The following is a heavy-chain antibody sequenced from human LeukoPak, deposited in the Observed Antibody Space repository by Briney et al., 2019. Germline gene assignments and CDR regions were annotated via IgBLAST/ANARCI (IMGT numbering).Heavy chain of an antibody. J-gene: IGHJ4*02. V-gene: IGHV4-30-2*01. D-gene: IGHD4-17*01. CDR1: GGSISSGGYY. CDR2: IYHSGST. CDR3: ASKLYGDARTFDY. Sequence: SETLSLTCTVSGGSISSGGYYWSWIRQPPGKGLEWIGYIYHSGSTNYNPSLKGRVTISVDKSKNQFSLKLSSVTAADTAVYYCASKLYGDARTFDYWGQGTLVTVS.